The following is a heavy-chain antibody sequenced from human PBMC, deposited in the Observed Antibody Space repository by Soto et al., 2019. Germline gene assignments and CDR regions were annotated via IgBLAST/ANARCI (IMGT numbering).Heavy chain of an antibody. D-gene: IGHD5-18*01. J-gene: IGHJ4*02. V-gene: IGHV3-15*01. Sequence: PVGSLRLWWVAAEVNLGDAGMSWVRQATGKGLEWVGRIKSKTEGGTPDYAAPVKGRFTLSRDDSKNTLYLQMNSLITEDTVVYYCTNLIRGFSYSRYWGQGPLVTVSS. CDR1: EVNLGDAG. CDR2: IKSKTEGGTP. CDR3: TNLIRGFSYSRY.